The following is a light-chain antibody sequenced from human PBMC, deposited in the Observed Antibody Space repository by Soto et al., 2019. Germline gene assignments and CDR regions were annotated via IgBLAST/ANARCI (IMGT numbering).Light chain of an antibody. CDR2: GAS. CDR3: QQYGGSPPFS. J-gene: IGKJ3*01. CDR1: QSVSSRF. V-gene: IGKV3-20*01. Sequence: EIVLTQSPGTLSLSPGERATLSCRASQSVSSRFLAWYQQKPGQAPRLLMYGASNRATGIPDRFSGTGSGTDFTLTISRVEPEDFAVYYCQQYGGSPPFSFGPGTKVDIK.